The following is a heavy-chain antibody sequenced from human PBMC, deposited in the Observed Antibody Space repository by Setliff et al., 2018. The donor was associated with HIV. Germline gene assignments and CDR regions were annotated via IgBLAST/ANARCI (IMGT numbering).Heavy chain of an antibody. CDR2: VDPQDGQT. Sequence: GASVKVSCKASGYTFTDYYIHWVQQAPGKGLEWMGRVDPQDGQTTYAEKFLYAEKFQGRVTLTADTATDTAYMEVSILRSEDTAIYYCSTFYKLTRTTSFDFWGQGTLVTVSS. CDR1: GYTFTDYY. J-gene: IGHJ4*02. V-gene: IGHV1-69-2*01. CDR3: STFYKLTRTTSFDF. D-gene: IGHD1-7*01.